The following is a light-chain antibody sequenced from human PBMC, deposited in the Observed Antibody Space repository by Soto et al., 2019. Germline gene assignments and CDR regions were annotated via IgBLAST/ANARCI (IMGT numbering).Light chain of an antibody. CDR2: GAS. V-gene: IGKV3-15*01. CDR1: QSVRSN. J-gene: IGKJ4*01. CDR3: QQYYATPLT. Sequence: EVELTQSPDILSVSPGETATLSCRASQSVRSNLAWYQQKPGQAPRLLIYGASTRATGIPARFSGSGSGREFTLTISSLQSEDVAVYYCQQYYATPLTFGGGTWVRIK.